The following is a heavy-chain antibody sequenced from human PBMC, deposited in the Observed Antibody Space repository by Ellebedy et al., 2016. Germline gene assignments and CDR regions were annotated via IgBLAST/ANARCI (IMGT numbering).Heavy chain of an antibody. D-gene: IGHD6-6*01. CDR3: ARGGIAARPVFSAFDI. CDR2: IYYSGST. CDR1: GGSISSGCYY. J-gene: IGHJ3*02. Sequence: SETLSLTCTVSGGSISSGCYYWSWIRQHPGKGLEWIGYIYYSGSTYYNPSLKSRVTISVDTPKNQFSLKLSSVTAADTAVYYCARGGIAARPVFSAFDIWGQGTMVTVSS. V-gene: IGHV4-31*03.